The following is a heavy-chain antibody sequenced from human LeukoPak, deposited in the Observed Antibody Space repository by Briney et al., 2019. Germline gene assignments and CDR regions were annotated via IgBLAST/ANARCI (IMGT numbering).Heavy chain of an antibody. Sequence: GGSLRLSCAASGFTFKDYAMSWVRQAPGTGLEWVSSMTGSSGSTYYADSVKGRFTISRDDSKNILFLQMNSLRADDTAIYYCARSSTNMVLYYFDFWGQGTLVPVSS. CDR3: ARSSTNMVLYYFDF. V-gene: IGHV3-23*01. J-gene: IGHJ4*02. CDR2: MTGSSGST. D-gene: IGHD3-10*01. CDR1: GFTFKDYA.